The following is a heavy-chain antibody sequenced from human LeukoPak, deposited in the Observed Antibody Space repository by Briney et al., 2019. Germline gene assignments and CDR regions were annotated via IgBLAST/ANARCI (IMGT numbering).Heavy chain of an antibody. D-gene: IGHD6-6*01. Sequence: GASLRLSCKASGFTFSSYAMSWVRQAPGKGLEWISAISGSGGSTYYADSVKGRFTISRDNSKNTLYLQMNSLRAEDTAVYYCAKDSEYSSSFSDYWGQGTLVTVSS. J-gene: IGHJ4*02. CDR1: GFTFSSYA. CDR3: AKDSEYSSSFSDY. CDR2: ISGSGGST. V-gene: IGHV3-23*01.